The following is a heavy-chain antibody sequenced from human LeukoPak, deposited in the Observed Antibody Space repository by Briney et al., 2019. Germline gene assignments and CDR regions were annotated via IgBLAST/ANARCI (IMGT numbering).Heavy chain of an antibody. J-gene: IGHJ3*02. Sequence: GGSLRLSCAASGFTFDDYGMSWVRQAPGQGPEWVSSISGSAWTIYDADSVKGWFTTSRDNAKNSLYLQMNSLRPEDTAVYFCTRDIRLTTDRDAFDIWGQGTMVTVSS. V-gene: IGHV3-21*01. D-gene: IGHD1-14*01. CDR2: ISGSAWTI. CDR3: TRDIRLTTDRDAFDI. CDR1: GFTFDDYG.